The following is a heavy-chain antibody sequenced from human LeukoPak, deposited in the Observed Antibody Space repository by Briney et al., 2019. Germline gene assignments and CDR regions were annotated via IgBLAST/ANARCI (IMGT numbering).Heavy chain of an antibody. V-gene: IGHV3-30-3*01. CDR3: AKDKGWFGELAIFDY. CDR2: ISYDGSNK. Sequence: GGSLRLSCAASGFTFSSYAMHWVRQAPGKGLEWVAVISYDGSNKYYADSVKGRFTISRDNSKNTLYLQMNSLRAEDTAVYYCAKDKGWFGELAIFDYWGQGTLVTVSS. D-gene: IGHD3-10*01. CDR1: GFTFSSYA. J-gene: IGHJ4*02.